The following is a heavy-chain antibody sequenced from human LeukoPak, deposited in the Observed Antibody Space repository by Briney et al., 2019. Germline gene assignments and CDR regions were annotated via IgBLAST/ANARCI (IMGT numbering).Heavy chain of an antibody. CDR2: INPSGGST. J-gene: IGHJ4*02. CDR3: ALAAYYYDSSGYLTPFGY. Sequence: GASVKVSCKASGYTFTSYYMHWVRQAPGQGLEWMGIINPSGGSTSYAQKFQGRVTMTRDTSTSTVYMELSSLRSEDTAVYYCALAAYYYDSSGYLTPFGYWGQGTLVTVSS. CDR1: GYTFTSYY. V-gene: IGHV1-46*01. D-gene: IGHD3-22*01.